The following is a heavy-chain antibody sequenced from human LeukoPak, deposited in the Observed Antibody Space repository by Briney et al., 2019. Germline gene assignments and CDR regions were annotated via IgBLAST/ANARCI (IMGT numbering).Heavy chain of an antibody. Sequence: SETLSLTCTVSGGSISNYYWSWIRQPPGKGLEWIGNIYHSGRTNYNPSLKSRVTISIDTSNNQFSLNLRFVIAADTAVYYCARCTLATEDRGSGMDVWGQGTTVTVSS. CDR3: ARCTLATEDRGSGMDV. J-gene: IGHJ6*02. D-gene: IGHD3-10*01. CDR2: IYHSGRT. CDR1: GGSISNYY. V-gene: IGHV4-59*01.